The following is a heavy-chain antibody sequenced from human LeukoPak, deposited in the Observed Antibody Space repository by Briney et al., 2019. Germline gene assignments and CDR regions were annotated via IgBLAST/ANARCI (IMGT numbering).Heavy chain of an antibody. CDR3: AKGHTYGMI. Sequence: GGSLRLSCTASGFTFSNYYMTWLRKTPGKGLKWVSYISISGDIMDYADSVKGRFTISRDNAKASLYLQMNSLGADDTAIYYCAKGHTYGMIWGQGTLVTVS. J-gene: IGHJ4*02. CDR1: GFTFSNYY. CDR2: ISISGDIM. D-gene: IGHD5-18*01. V-gene: IGHV3-11*01.